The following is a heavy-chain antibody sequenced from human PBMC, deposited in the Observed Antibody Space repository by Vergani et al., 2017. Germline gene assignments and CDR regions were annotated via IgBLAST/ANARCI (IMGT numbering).Heavy chain of an antibody. V-gene: IGHV3-21*04. D-gene: IGHD6-13*01. Sequence: EVQLVESGGGLVKPGGSLRLSCAASGFTFSSYSMNWVCQAPGKGLEWVSSISSSSSYIYYADSVKGRFTISRDNAKNSLYLQMNSLRAEDTALYYCAKDMGGGIAAANFDYWGQGTLVTVSS. CDR2: ISSSSSYI. CDR3: AKDMGGGIAAANFDY. CDR1: GFTFSSYS. J-gene: IGHJ4*02.